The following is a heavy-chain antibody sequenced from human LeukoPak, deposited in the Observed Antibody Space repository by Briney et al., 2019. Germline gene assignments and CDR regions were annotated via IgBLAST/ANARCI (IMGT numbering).Heavy chain of an antibody. Sequence: SETLSLTCTVSGGSIDNSIYYWGWIRQSPEKGLEWIGSIYYTGSTNYNPSLKSRVTISVDTSKNQFSLKLSSVTAADTAVYYCAGGDYYGSGSYRYWGQGTLVTVSS. D-gene: IGHD3-10*01. J-gene: IGHJ4*02. CDR1: GGSIDNSIYY. CDR3: AGGDYYGSGSYRY. V-gene: IGHV4-39*07. CDR2: IYYTGST.